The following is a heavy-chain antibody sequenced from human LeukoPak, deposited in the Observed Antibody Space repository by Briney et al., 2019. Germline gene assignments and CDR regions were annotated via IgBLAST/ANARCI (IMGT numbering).Heavy chain of an antibody. CDR1: GFTVSSNY. CDR3: AKDHGSGWPDY. J-gene: IGHJ4*02. V-gene: IGHV3-23*01. CDR2: ISGSGGST. D-gene: IGHD6-19*01. Sequence: GGSLRLSCAASGFTVSSNYMSWVRQAPGKGLEWVSAISGSGGSTYYADSVKGRFTISRDNSKNTLYLQMNSLRAEDTAVYYCAKDHGSGWPDYWGQGTLVTVSS.